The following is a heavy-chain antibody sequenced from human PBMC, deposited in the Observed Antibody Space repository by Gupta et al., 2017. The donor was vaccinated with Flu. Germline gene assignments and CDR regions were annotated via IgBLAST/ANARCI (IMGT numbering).Heavy chain of an antibody. CDR2: IYYSGSI. J-gene: IGHJ6*03. Sequence: QVQLQESGPGLVKPSETLSLTCTVSGGSISNYYWNWIRQTPGKGLEWIGYIYYSGSINYNPSLRNRVTISVDTSKNQFSLKVASVTAADTAVDDCARRTPAYHHMSVWGKGTTGTV. CDR3: ARRTPAYHHMSV. CDR1: GGSISNYY. V-gene: IGHV4-59*08.